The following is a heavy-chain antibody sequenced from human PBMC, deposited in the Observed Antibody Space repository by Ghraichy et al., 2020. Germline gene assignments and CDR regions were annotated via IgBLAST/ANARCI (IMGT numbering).Heavy chain of an antibody. D-gene: IGHD2-2*02. V-gene: IGHV4-31*03. CDR3: ARGGDIVVVPAAIHLYYYGMDV. Sequence: LRLSCTVSGGSISSGGYYWSWIRQHPGKGLEWIGYIYYSGSTYYNPSLKSRVTISVDTSKNQFSLKLSSVTAADTAVYYCARGGDIVVVPAAIHLYYYGMDVWGQGTTVTVSS. CDR1: GGSISSGGYY. J-gene: IGHJ6*02. CDR2: IYYSGST.